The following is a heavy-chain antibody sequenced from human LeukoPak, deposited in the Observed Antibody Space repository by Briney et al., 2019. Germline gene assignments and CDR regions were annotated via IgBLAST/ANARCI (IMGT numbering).Heavy chain of an antibody. Sequence: SETLSLTCAVSGGSISNDKWWSWVRQSPVKGLVGIGEMYHSGSTNYNPTLKSRVAISVDKFHNQFSLKLISLSATDTAMYYCATGTSWYYYCWGQGTMVTVPS. CDR1: GGSISNDKW. CDR2: MYHSGST. J-gene: IGHJ4*02. D-gene: IGHD6-13*01. CDR3: ATGTSWYYYC. V-gene: IGHV4-4*02.